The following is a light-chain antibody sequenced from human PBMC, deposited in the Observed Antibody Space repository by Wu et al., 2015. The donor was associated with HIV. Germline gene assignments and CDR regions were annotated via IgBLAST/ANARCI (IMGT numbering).Light chain of an antibody. J-gene: IGKJ1*01. Sequence: AIQMTQSPSSLSASVGDRVTITCRASHAIGNFLSWYQQKSGKAPQLLIYTASNLQSGVPSRFSGSGSGTVFTLTISSLQPEDFATYYCLQDYNYPRAFGQGTKVDI. CDR1: HAIGNF. CDR3: LQDYNYPRA. CDR2: TAS. V-gene: IGKV1-6*01.